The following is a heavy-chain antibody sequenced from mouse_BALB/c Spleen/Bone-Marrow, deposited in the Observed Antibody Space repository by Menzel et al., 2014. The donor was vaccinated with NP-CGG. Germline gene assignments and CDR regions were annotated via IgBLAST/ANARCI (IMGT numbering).Heavy chain of an antibody. D-gene: IGHD1-1*01. CDR3: ARRLRSAMDY. J-gene: IGHJ4*01. CDR2: IDPANGNT. V-gene: IGHV14-3*02. CDR1: GFNIKDTY. Sequence: EVQLQQAGAELVKPGVSVKLSCTASGFNIKDTYIHWVKQRPEQGLEWIGRIDPANGNTKYDPKFQGKATITANTSSNTAYRQLSGHTAEDTAVCFCARRLRSAMDYWGQGTSVTVSS.